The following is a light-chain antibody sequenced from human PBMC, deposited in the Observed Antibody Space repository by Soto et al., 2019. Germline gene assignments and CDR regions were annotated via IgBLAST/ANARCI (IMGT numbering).Light chain of an antibody. CDR1: QSVSGSY. J-gene: IGKJ2*01. CDR3: HQYGDAPQT. V-gene: IGKV3-20*01. Sequence: ENVLTQSPGTLSLSPGERVTLSCRASQSVSGSYLAWYQQKPGQAPRLLIYLASTRANGIPDRFSGSASGTDLTLSISRREPEDSAVYYCHQYGDAPQTFGQGTKLEI. CDR2: LAS.